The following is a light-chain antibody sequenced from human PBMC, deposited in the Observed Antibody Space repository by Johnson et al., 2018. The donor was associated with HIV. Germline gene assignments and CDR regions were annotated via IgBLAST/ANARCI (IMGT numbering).Light chain of an antibody. CDR2: ENN. Sequence: QSVLTQPPSVSAAPGQKVTISCSGGRSNIGNNYVSWYQHLPGTAPKLLIYENNKRPSGIPDRFSGSKSGTSATLGITGLQTGDEADYYCGTWDSSLSAGGVFGTGTKVTVL. V-gene: IGLV1-51*02. CDR1: RSNIGNNY. J-gene: IGLJ1*01. CDR3: GTWDSSLSAGGV.